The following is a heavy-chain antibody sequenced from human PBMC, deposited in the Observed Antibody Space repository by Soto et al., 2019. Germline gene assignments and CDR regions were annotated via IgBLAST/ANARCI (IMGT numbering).Heavy chain of an antibody. V-gene: IGHV1-2*04. J-gene: IGHJ6*02. D-gene: IGHD6-19*01. Sequence: ASVKVSCKASGYTFTGYYMHWVRQAPGQGLEWMGWINPNSGGTNYAQKFQGWVTMTRDTSISTAYMELSRLRSDDTAVYYCARSYKNSSGWPRSYYYYYGMDVWGQGTTVTVSS. CDR3: ARSYKNSSGWPRSYYYYYGMDV. CDR2: INPNSGGT. CDR1: GYTFTGYY.